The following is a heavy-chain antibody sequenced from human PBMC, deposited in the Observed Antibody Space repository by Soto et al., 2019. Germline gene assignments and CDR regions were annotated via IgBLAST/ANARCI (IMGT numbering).Heavy chain of an antibody. CDR1: GYTFTSYG. CDR3: ARGSIVVVKNQHATHFDP. CDR2: ISAYNGNT. V-gene: IGHV1-18*01. J-gene: IGHJ5*02. D-gene: IGHD3-22*01. Sequence: QVQLVQSGAEVKKPGASVKVSCKASGYTFTSYGISWVRQAPGQGLEWMGWISAYNGNTNYAQKLQGRVTMTTDTSTSTADMELRSLRSDDTAVYYCARGSIVVVKNQHATHFDPWGQGTLVTVSS.